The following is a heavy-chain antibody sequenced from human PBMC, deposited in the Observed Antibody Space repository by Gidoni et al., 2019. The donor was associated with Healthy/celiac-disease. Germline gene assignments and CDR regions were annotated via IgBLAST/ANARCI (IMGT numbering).Heavy chain of an antibody. CDR3: ARGGYCTGGVCYLGDY. V-gene: IGHV3-48*03. J-gene: IGHJ4*02. D-gene: IGHD2-8*02. CDR2: ISSSGSTI. Sequence: LEWVSYISSSGSTIYYADSGKGRFTISRDNAKNSLYLQMNSLRAEDTAVYYCARGGYCTGGVCYLGDYWGQGTLVTVSS.